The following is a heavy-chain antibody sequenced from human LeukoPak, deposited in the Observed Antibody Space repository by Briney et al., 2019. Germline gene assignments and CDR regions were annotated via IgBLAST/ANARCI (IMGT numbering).Heavy chain of an antibody. J-gene: IGHJ5*02. V-gene: IGHV4-59*01. CDR1: GGSIGTYY. CDR3: ARGPGSGYFWFDP. D-gene: IGHD3-3*01. Sequence: SETLSLTCIVSGGSIGTYYWGWIRQPPGKRLEWIGYVFYSGSAGYNPSLKSRVTISVDTSKNQFSLKLSSVTAADTAVYYCARGPGSGYFWFDPWGQGTLVTVSS. CDR2: VFYSGSA.